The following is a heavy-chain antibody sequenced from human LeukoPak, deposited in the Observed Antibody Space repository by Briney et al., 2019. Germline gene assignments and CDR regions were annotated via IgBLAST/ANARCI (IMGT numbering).Heavy chain of an antibody. J-gene: IGHJ4*02. Sequence: PGGSLRLSCVASGFTFSSFYMPWVRQAPGNGLEWVAVISHDGSHKSYADSVRGRFTISRDNSKNSLYLQMNSLRPEDTALFYCARDPNRLANYGGDYFDHWGQGTLVTVSS. D-gene: IGHD4-23*01. CDR2: ISHDGSHK. V-gene: IGHV3-30*03. CDR3: ARDPNRLANYGGDYFDH. CDR1: GFTFSSFY.